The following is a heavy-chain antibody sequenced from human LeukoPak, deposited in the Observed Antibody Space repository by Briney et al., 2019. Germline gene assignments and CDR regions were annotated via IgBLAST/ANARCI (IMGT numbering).Heavy chain of an antibody. CDR3: ARHFAYSSSSYFDY. V-gene: IGHV4-4*07. CDR1: GGSISGYY. Sequence: SETLSLTCTVSGGSISGYYWSWIRQPAGKGPEWMGRIYISGYTNYNPSLKSRVTMSVDASKDQFFLKLNSVTAADTAVYYCARHFAYSSSSYFDYWGQGSLVTVSS. D-gene: IGHD6-6*01. J-gene: IGHJ4*02. CDR2: IYISGYT.